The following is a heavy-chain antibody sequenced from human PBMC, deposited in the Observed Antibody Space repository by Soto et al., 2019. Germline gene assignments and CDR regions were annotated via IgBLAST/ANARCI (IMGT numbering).Heavy chain of an antibody. V-gene: IGHV4-31*03. CDR2: IYYSGMT. D-gene: IGHD5-18*01. Sequence: LSLTCTVSGVSVSTGGYFWTWIRQHPGKGLEWIGNIYYSGMTYYNPSLRGRVSISLDPSESQFSLKLNSVTAADTAVYYCARDSSGPGYSYGKFDYWGQGALVTVSS. CDR1: GVSVSTGGYF. CDR3: ARDSSGPGYSYGKFDY. J-gene: IGHJ4*02.